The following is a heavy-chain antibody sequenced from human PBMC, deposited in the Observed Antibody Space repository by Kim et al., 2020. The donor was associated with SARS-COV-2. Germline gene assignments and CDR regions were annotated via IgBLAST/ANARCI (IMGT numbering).Heavy chain of an antibody. V-gene: IGHV3-73*01. CDR3: ARGPPYSESYWDAFDI. CDR2: IRSKSNSYET. CDR1: GLTLSGSA. Sequence: GGSLRLSCAASGLTLSGSAMHWVRQASGTGLEWVGRIRSKSNSYETAYAASVEGRFTISRDDSKNTAYLQMNSLKTEDTVVYYCARGPPYSESYWDAFDIWGQGTMVTVSS. D-gene: IGHD1-26*01. J-gene: IGHJ3*02.